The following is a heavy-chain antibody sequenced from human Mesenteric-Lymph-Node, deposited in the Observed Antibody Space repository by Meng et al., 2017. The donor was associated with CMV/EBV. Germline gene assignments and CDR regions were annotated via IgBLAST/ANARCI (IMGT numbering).Heavy chain of an antibody. CDR3: VRGESGYGRFDP. V-gene: IGHV3-74*01. D-gene: IGHD5-12*01. J-gene: IGHJ5*02. CDR1: GFTFSSHW. CDR2: IYRDASSA. Sequence: SCAASGFTFSSHWMHWVRQAPGKGLVWVSRIYRDASSATYADSVRGRFTISRDDAKNTLYLEMKSLTAEDTAVYYCVRGESGYGRFDPWGQGTLVTVSS.